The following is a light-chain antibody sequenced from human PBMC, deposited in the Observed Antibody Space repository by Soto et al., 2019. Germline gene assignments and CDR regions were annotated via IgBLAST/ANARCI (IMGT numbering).Light chain of an antibody. V-gene: IGKV2-28*01. CDR1: QSLLESNGYNY. J-gene: IGKJ4*01. CDR2: LGS. CDR3: MQSLHTPLT. Sequence: DIVMTQSPLSLPVTPGEPASISCRSSQSLLESNGYNYLDWYLQKPGQSPQVLIYLGSIRASGVXDXXSGSGSGKDFTLKISRVEAEDVGVYYCMQSLHTPLTFGGGTKVEIK.